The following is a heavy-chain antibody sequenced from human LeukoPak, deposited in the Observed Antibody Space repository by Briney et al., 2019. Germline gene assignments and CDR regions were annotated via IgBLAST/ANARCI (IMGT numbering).Heavy chain of an antibody. V-gene: IGHV3-23*01. CDR2: ISGSGGTT. J-gene: IGHJ3*02. CDR3: AKDYYYDSSGYYYGDAFDI. D-gene: IGHD3-22*01. CDR1: GFTVSSNY. Sequence: GGSLRLSCAASGFTVSSNYMSWVRQAPGKGLEWVSAISGSGGTTYSADSVKGRFTISRDNSKNILYLQVNSLRAGDTAVYYCAKDYYYDSSGYYYGDAFDIWGQGTMVTVSS.